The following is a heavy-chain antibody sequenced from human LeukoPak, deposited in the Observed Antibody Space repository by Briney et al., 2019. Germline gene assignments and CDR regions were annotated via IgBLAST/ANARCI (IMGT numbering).Heavy chain of an antibody. CDR2: IYPGDSDT. D-gene: IGHD3-22*01. CDR3: ARQVGDYYDSSGYSLD. V-gene: IGHV5-51*01. CDR1: GYSFTNYW. J-gene: IGHJ4*02. Sequence: GESLKISCKGSGYSFTNYWIDWVRQMPGKGLEWMGIIYPGDSDTRYSPSFQGQVTISADKSISTAYLQWSSLKASDTAMYYCARQVGDYYDSSGYSLDWGQGTLVTVSS.